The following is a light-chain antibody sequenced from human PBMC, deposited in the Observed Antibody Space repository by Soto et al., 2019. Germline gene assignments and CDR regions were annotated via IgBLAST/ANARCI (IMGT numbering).Light chain of an antibody. J-gene: IGKJ5*01. Sequence: EIVTTQSPATLSVSPGERATLSCRASQAVSSNLAWYQQKPGQAPRLLIYAASTRAAGIPDRFSGSGSGTGFTLTISCWQSEDFALYYCQVYNNWRITFGQGARLEIK. CDR2: AAS. CDR1: QAVSSN. CDR3: QVYNNWRIT. V-gene: IGKV3-15*01.